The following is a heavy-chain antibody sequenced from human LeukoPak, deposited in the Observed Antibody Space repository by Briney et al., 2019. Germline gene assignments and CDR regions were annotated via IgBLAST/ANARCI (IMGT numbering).Heavy chain of an antibody. Sequence: SETLSLTCTVSGGSISSYYWSWIRQPAGKGLEWIGRIYTSGSTNFNPSLKSRVTMSVDTSKNQFSLKLNFVTAADTAVYYCARERSGTYRDYYFDYWGQGTLVTVSS. V-gene: IGHV4-4*07. D-gene: IGHD1-26*01. CDR3: ARERSGTYRDYYFDY. CDR1: GGSISSYY. CDR2: IYTSGST. J-gene: IGHJ4*02.